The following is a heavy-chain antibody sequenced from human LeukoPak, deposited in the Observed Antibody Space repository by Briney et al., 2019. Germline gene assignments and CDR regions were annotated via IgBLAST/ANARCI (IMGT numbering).Heavy chain of an antibody. CDR1: GFTFHDYA. V-gene: IGHV3-9*01. CDR2: ISWNSSGI. J-gene: IGHJ6*03. D-gene: IGHD6-19*01. CDR3: ARQTSGWYWNYYYYMDV. Sequence: PGGSLRLSCVASGFTFHDYAMHWVRLPPGKGLEWVSGISWNSSGIGYVDSVKGRFTISRDNAKNSLYLQMNSLRAEDTAVYYCARQTSGWYWNYYYYMDVWGKGTTVTISS.